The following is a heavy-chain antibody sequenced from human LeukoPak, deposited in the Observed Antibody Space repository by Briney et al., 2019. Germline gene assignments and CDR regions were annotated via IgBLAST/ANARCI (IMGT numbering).Heavy chain of an antibody. CDR2: IIPIFGTA. Sequence: SVKVSCKASGGTFSSYAISWVRQAPGQGLEWMGGIIPIFGTANYAQKFQGRVTITTDESTSTAYMELSSLRSEDTAVYYCARTGYSSSSPYYYYMDVWGKGTTVTVSS. CDR3: ARTGYSSSSPYYYYMDV. CDR1: GGTFSSYA. J-gene: IGHJ6*03. D-gene: IGHD6-6*01. V-gene: IGHV1-69*05.